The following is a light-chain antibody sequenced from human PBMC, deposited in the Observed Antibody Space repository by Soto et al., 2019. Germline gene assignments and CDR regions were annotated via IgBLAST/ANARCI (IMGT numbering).Light chain of an antibody. CDR1: GSDVGGYNS. Sequence: QSALTQPPSASGSRGQSVTISCTGTGSDVGGYNSVSWYQQHPGKAPKIMIYEDSKRPSGVPDRFSGSKSGNTASLTVSGLQAEDEADYYCSSSAHSNNFDVLFGGGTKLTVL. CDR3: SSSAHSNNFDVL. J-gene: IGLJ2*01. V-gene: IGLV2-8*01. CDR2: EDS.